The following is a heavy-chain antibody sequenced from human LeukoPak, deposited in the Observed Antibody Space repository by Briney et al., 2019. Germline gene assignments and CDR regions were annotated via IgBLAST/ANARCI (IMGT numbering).Heavy chain of an antibody. Sequence: ASVKVSCKASGYTFTSHGISWVRQAPGQGLEWMGWISGYNGNTNYAQKLQGRVTMTTDTSTSTAYMEVRSLRSDDTAVYYCARDEVSVTGKRVDYWGQGTLVTVSS. CDR2: ISGYNGNT. V-gene: IGHV1-18*01. CDR1: GYTFTSHG. J-gene: IGHJ4*02. CDR3: ARDEVSVTGKRVDY. D-gene: IGHD6-19*01.